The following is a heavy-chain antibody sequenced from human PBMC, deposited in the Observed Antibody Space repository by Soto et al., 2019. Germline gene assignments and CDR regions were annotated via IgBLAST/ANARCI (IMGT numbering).Heavy chain of an antibody. J-gene: IGHJ5*02. Sequence: SETLSLTCTVSGGSISSYYWSWIRHPPGKGLDWIGYIYYSGSTNYNPSLKSRVTISVETPKDQSSLQLSSVTAADTAVYYCAREHYDFWSGYPNYNWFDPWGQGTLVTV. CDR1: GGSISSYY. CDR3: AREHYDFWSGYPNYNWFDP. CDR2: IYYSGST. D-gene: IGHD3-3*01. V-gene: IGHV4-59*01.